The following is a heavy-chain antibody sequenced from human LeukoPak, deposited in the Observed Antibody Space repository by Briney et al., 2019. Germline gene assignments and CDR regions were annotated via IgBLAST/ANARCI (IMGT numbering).Heavy chain of an antibody. Sequence: ASVEVSCKASGYTFTSYYMHWVRQAPGQGLEWMGIINPSGGSTSHAQKFQGRVTMTRDTSTSTVYMELSSLRSEDTAVYYCAREAYSSGKDYWGQGTLVTVSS. V-gene: IGHV1-46*01. J-gene: IGHJ4*02. CDR1: GYTFTSYY. CDR2: INPSGGST. D-gene: IGHD6-19*01. CDR3: AREAYSSGKDY.